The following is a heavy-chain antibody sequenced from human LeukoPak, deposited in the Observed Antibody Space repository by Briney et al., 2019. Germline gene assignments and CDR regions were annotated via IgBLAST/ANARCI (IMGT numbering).Heavy chain of an antibody. CDR2: ISSSSSYI. CDR1: GFTFSSYS. J-gene: IGHJ4*02. CDR3: ARDLGQQPLAPLSY. Sequence: GGPLRLSCAASGFTFSSYSMNWVRQAPGKGLEWVSSISSSSSYIYYADSVKGRFTISRDNSKNTLYLQMNSLRAEDTAVYYCARDLGQQPLAPLSYWGQGTLVTVSS. V-gene: IGHV3-21*01. D-gene: IGHD6-13*01.